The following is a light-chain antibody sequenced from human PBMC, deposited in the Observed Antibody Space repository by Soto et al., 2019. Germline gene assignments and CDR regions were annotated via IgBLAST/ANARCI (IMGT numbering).Light chain of an antibody. Sequence: DIQMTQSPSSLSASVGARVSITCQASEDIRTSLSWFQHKPGRAPKLLIYGASCMETGVPSRFRGSGSGTDFTLTISSLQPEEIATYYCQQHSNLPPFTFGPGTRVDVK. CDR2: GAS. J-gene: IGKJ3*01. CDR3: QQHSNLPPFT. V-gene: IGKV1-33*01. CDR1: EDIRTS.